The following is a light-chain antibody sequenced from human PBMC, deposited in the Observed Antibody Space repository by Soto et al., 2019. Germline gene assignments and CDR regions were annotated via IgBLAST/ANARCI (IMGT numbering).Light chain of an antibody. V-gene: IGLV1-51*01. CDR3: HSYDSSLSGSV. CDR1: SSNIGNNY. Sequence: QSVLTQPPSVSAAPGQKVTISCSGSSSNIGNNYVFWYQQLPGTAPKLLIYDNDKRPSGIPDRFSGSKSGTSATLGITGLQAEDEADYYCHSYDSSLSGSVFGGGTKVTVL. J-gene: IGLJ2*01. CDR2: DND.